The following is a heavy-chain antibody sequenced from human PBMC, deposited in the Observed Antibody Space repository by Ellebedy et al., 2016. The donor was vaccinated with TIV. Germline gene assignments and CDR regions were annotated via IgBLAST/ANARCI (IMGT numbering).Heavy chain of an antibody. Sequence: GESLKISCAASGFTFSNYAMNWVRQAPGKGLEWVSVISGSGGTTYYADSVKGRFTVSRDNSKDTLYLQMSSLRVEDTAVYYCAKDRRDASGSNHIYAGYGMDVWGQGTTVTVSS. J-gene: IGHJ6*02. CDR3: AKDRRDASGSNHIYAGYGMDV. D-gene: IGHD3-10*01. V-gene: IGHV3-23*01. CDR1: GFTFSNYA. CDR2: ISGSGGTT.